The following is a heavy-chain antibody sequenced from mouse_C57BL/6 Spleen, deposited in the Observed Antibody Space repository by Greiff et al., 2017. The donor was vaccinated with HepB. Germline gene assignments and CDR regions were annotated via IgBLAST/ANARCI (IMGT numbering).Heavy chain of an antibody. D-gene: IGHD2-1*01. CDR2: ISYDGSN. CDR1: GYSITSGYY. CDR3: ANGNLYYFDY. Sequence: EVQLQESGPGLVKPSQSLSLTCSVTGYSITSGYYWNWIRQFPGNKLEWMGYISYDGSNNYNPSLKNRISITRDTSKNQFFLKLNSVTTEDTATYYCANGNLYYFDYWGQGTTLTVSS. J-gene: IGHJ2*01. V-gene: IGHV3-6*01.